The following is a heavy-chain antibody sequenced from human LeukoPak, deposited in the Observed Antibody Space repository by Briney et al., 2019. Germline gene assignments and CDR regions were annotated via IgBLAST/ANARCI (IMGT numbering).Heavy chain of an antibody. J-gene: IGHJ4*02. Sequence: GGSLRLSCAASGFTFDDYGMSWVRQAPGKGLEWDSGIHWNGGSTGYADSVKGRFTISRDNAKNSLYLQMNSLRAEDTALYYCARVSGLGSYYDSSGYPDYWGQGTLVTVSS. D-gene: IGHD3-22*01. CDR1: GFTFDDYG. CDR3: ARVSGLGSYYDSSGYPDY. V-gene: IGHV3-20*04. CDR2: IHWNGGST.